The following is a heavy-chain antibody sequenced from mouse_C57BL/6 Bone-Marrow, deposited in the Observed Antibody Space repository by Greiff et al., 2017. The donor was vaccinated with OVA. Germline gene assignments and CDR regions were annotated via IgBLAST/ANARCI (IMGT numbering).Heavy chain of an antibody. CDR3: ARGGSTMVTPYAMDY. V-gene: IGHV14-4*01. CDR1: GFNFKDDY. CDR2: IDPENGDT. Sequence: VQLKESGAELVRPGASVKLSCTASGFNFKDDYMHWVKQRPEQGLEWIGWIDPENGDTEYASKFQGKATITADTSSNTAYLQLSSLTSEDTAVYYCARGGSTMVTPYAMDYWGQGTAVTVSS. J-gene: IGHJ4*01. D-gene: IGHD2-2*01.